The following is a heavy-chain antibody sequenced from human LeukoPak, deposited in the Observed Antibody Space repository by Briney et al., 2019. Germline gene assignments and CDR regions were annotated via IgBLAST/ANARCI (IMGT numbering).Heavy chain of an antibody. CDR1: GFTFSSYA. CDR3: GRSSHY. Sequence: WGSLTLTCAASGFTFSSYAMHWVRQAPGKGLEWVAVISYYGTDKDYADPVKGRFTISRDNSKNTLYLQMNSLRAEDTAVYYWGRSSHYWGQGTLVTVSS. V-gene: IGHV3-30*04. D-gene: IGHD6-6*01. J-gene: IGHJ4*02. CDR2: ISYYGTDK.